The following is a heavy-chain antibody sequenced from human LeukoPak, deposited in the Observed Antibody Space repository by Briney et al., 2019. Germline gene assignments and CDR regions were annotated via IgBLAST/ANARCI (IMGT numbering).Heavy chain of an antibody. V-gene: IGHV1-45*01. CDR1: GYRFTYRY. CDR2: ITPLNGDT. Sequence: GASVKVSCKASGYRFTYRYLHWVRQAPGQALEWMGWITPLNGDTNYPQRFQDRVTITRDGSMSTAYMELRILRSEDTAIYYCLNSGTYAFDIWGPGTMVTVSS. J-gene: IGHJ3*02. D-gene: IGHD2/OR15-2a*01. CDR3: LNSGTYAFDI.